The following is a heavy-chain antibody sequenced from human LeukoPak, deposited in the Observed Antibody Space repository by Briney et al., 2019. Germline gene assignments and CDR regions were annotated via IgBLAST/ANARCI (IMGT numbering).Heavy chain of an antibody. J-gene: IGHJ4*02. CDR3: ARSPRGYYGSGRFYFDY. V-gene: IGHV3-30*02. D-gene: IGHD3-10*01. CDR2: IRYDGSNK. Sequence: PGGSLRLSCAASGFTFSSYGMHWVRQAPGKGLEWVAFIRYDGSNKYYADSVKGRFTISRDNSKNTLYLQMNSLRAEDTAVYYCARSPRGYYGSGRFYFDYWGQGTLVTVSS. CDR1: GFTFSSYG.